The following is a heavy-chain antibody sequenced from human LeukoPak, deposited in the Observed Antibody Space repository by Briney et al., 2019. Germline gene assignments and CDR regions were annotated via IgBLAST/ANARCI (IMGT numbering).Heavy chain of an antibody. Sequence: PGGSLRLSCAASGFTFSSYGMHWVRQAPGKGLEWVAVIWYDGSNKYYADSVKGRFTISRDNSKNTPYLQMNSLRAEDTAVYYCARAGDGYSDFDYWGQGTLVTVSS. J-gene: IGHJ4*02. CDR2: IWYDGSNK. CDR1: GFTFSSYG. CDR3: ARAGDGYSDFDY. V-gene: IGHV3-33*01. D-gene: IGHD5-24*01.